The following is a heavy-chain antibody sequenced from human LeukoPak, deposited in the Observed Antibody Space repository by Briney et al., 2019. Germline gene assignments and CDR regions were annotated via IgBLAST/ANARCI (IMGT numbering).Heavy chain of an antibody. D-gene: IGHD3-16*02. CDR3: ARESYQAYFDY. CDR1: GFTVSSNY. V-gene: IGHV3-66*02. J-gene: IGHJ4*02. Sequence: GGSLRLSCAASGFTVSSNYMSWVRQAPGKGLEWVSVIYSGGSTYYADSVKGRFTISRDNSKNTLYLQMSSLRTEDTAVYYCARESYQAYFDYWGQGTLVTVSS. CDR2: IYSGGST.